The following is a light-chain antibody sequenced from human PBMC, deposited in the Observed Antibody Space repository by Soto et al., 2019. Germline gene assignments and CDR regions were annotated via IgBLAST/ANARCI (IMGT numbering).Light chain of an antibody. V-gene: IGKV1-5*02. CDR3: QQYNSYS. Sequence: DIQMTQSPSTVSASLGDRVTIVCRASRSVDKWLAWYHQTSGKAPKLLIYHASTLESGVPSRFSGSGSGTEFTLTISSLQPDDFATYYCQQYNSYSFGQGTKV. J-gene: IGKJ1*01. CDR2: HAS. CDR1: RSVDKW.